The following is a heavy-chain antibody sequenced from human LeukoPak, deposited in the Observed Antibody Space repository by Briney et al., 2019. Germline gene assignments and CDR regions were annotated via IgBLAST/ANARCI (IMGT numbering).Heavy chain of an antibody. V-gene: IGHV1-2*04. Sequence: GASVKVSCKASGYTFTSYGISWVRQAPGQGLEWMGWINPNSGGTNYAQKFQGWVTMTRDTSISTAYMELSRLRSDDTAVYYCARAKEGYCGGDCPSAFDIWGQGTMVTVSS. CDR3: ARAKEGYCGGDCPSAFDI. D-gene: IGHD2-21*02. CDR1: GYTFTSYG. CDR2: INPNSGGT. J-gene: IGHJ3*02.